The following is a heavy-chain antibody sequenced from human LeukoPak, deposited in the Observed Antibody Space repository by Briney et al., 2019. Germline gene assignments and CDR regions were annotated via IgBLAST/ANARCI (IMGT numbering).Heavy chain of an antibody. Sequence: SETLSLTCAVSGYSISSGYYWGWIRQPPGKGLEGIGSIYHSGSTYYNPSLKSRVTISVDTSKNQFSLKLSSVTAADTAVYYCASVDTANKVVFDYWGQGTLVTVSS. V-gene: IGHV4-38-2*01. CDR3: ASVDTANKVVFDY. J-gene: IGHJ4*02. CDR1: GYSISSGYY. D-gene: IGHD5-18*01. CDR2: IYHSGST.